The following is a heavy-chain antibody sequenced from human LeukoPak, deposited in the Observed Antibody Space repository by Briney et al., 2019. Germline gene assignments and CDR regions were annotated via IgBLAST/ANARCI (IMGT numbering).Heavy chain of an antibody. Sequence: GGSLRLSCAASGFTFSSYGMHWVRQAPGKGLEWVAVIWYDGSNKYYANSVKGRFTISRDNSKNTLYLQMNSLRAEDTAVYYCARDSGSGWPWTYYYYGMDVWGQGTTVTVSS. CDR1: GFTFSSYG. CDR2: IWYDGSNK. V-gene: IGHV3-33*01. J-gene: IGHJ6*02. CDR3: ARDSGSGWPWTYYYYGMDV. D-gene: IGHD6-19*01.